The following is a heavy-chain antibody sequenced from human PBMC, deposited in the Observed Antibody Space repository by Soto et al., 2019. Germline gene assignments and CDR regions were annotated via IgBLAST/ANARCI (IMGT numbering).Heavy chain of an antibody. V-gene: IGHV4-39*01. CDR2: LYYSGST. CDR1: GGSISSSSHY. D-gene: IGHD3-16*01. Sequence: QLQLQESGPGLVKPSETLSLTCAVSGGSISSSSHYWGWIRQPPGKGLDWIGSLYYSGSTYYNPSLKSRVTISVDTSKNQFYLRLSSVTAADTAVYYCARHGPWGSPPPPNWFDPWGQGTLVTVSS. J-gene: IGHJ5*02. CDR3: ARHGPWGSPPPPNWFDP.